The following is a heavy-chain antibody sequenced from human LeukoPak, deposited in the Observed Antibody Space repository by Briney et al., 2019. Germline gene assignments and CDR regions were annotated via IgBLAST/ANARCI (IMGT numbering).Heavy chain of an antibody. Sequence: SETLSLTCTVSGGSISSSSYYWGWIRQPPGKGLEWIGSIYYSGSTYYNPSLKSRVTISVDTSKNQFSLKLSSATAADTAVYYCARQGGNFDYWGQGTLVTVSS. CDR3: ARQGGNFDY. CDR2: IYYSGST. V-gene: IGHV4-39*01. CDR1: GGSISSSSYY. J-gene: IGHJ4*02. D-gene: IGHD2-15*01.